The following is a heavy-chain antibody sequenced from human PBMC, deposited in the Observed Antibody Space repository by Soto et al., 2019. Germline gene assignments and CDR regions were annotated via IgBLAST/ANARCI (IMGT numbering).Heavy chain of an antibody. CDR3: ARDGPSTGNPGGDYSPFAY. CDR2: ISSSSYI. V-gene: IGHV3-21*01. Sequence: GGSLRLSCAASGFTFSSYSMNWVRQAPGKGLEWVSSISSSSYIYYADSVKGRFTISRDNAKNSLYLQMNSLRAEDTAVYYCARDGPSTGNPGGDYSPFAYWGQGTLVTVSS. J-gene: IGHJ4*02. D-gene: IGHD4-17*01. CDR1: GFTFSSYS.